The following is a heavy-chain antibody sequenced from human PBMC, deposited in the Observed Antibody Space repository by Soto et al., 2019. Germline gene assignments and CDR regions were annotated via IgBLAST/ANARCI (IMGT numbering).Heavy chain of an antibody. Sequence: QLQLQESGSGLVRPSQTLSLTCAVSGGSISSGGYSWNWIRQPPGKGLEWIGYIYHSGSTLYNPSLKSGVTISVAKSKIQCSLKLTSVTAADTAVYYCARDQLEGNWFDPWGQGTLVTVSS. V-gene: IGHV4-30-2*01. D-gene: IGHD1-1*01. J-gene: IGHJ5*02. CDR3: ARDQLEGNWFDP. CDR1: GGSISSGGYS. CDR2: IYHSGST.